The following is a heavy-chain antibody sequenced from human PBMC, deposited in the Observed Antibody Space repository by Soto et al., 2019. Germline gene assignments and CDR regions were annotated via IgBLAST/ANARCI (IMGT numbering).Heavy chain of an antibody. CDR2: IYYSGST. J-gene: IGHJ4*02. Sequence: SETLSLTCTVSGGSISSGGYYWSWIRQHPGKGLEWIGYIYYSGSTYYNPSLKSRVTIPVDTSKNQFSLKLSSVTAADTAVYYCARGTIAAQMIDYWGQGTLVTVSS. V-gene: IGHV4-31*03. D-gene: IGHD6-6*01. CDR3: ARGTIAAQMIDY. CDR1: GGSISSGGYY.